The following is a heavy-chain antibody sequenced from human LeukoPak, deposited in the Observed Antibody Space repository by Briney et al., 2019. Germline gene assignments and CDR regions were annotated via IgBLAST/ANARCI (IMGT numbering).Heavy chain of an antibody. CDR1: GFTFSSYG. D-gene: IGHD6-13*01. Sequence: PGGSLRLSCAASGFTFSSYGMSWVRQAPGKGLEWVSAITATSSSTHDADSVQGRFTISRDNSKNTLYLQMNSLRPEDTAIYYCAKASSAGDSSSWNYWGQGILVTVSS. CDR2: ITATSSST. V-gene: IGHV3-23*01. CDR3: AKASSAGDSSSWNY. J-gene: IGHJ4*02.